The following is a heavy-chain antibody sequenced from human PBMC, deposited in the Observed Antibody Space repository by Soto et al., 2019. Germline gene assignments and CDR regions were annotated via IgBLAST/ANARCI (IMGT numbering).Heavy chain of an antibody. V-gene: IGHV1-69*12. D-gene: IGHD5-18*01. CDR3: ASGIQLWLRRINNGYSG. Sequence: QVQLVQSGAEVKKPESSVKVSCKAPGGTFSTYAISWVRQAPGQGLEWMGGIIPMFGTANYAQRFQDRVTITAAESTNTVYMELSILRSEDTAVYFCASGIQLWLRRINNGYSGWGQGTLVTVSS. CDR2: IIPMFGTA. J-gene: IGHJ4*02. CDR1: GGTFSTYA.